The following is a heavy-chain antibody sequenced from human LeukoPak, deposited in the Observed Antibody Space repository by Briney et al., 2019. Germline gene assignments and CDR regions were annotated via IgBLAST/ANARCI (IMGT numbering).Heavy chain of an antibody. J-gene: IGHJ4*02. CDR2: INYSGNT. D-gene: IGHD3-16*01. V-gene: IGHV4-39*07. CDR1: GGSISSSSYY. CDR3: GRSAGFVHFDH. Sequence: SGTLSLTCTVSGGSISSSSYYWVWIRQPPGEELEWIGSINYSGNTYYNPSVKSRVTISVDTSKNQFSLKVTSVTAADTALYYCGRSAGFVHFDHWGQGTLVTVSS.